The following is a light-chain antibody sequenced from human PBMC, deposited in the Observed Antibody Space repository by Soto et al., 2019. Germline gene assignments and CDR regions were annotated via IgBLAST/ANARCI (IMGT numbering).Light chain of an antibody. CDR1: QSVSSSH. CDR3: QQYGGSPLYT. CDR2: GAS. V-gene: IGKV3-20*01. J-gene: IGKJ2*01. Sequence: DIVLTQSPGTLSLSPGEGATLSCRASQSVSSSHLAWYQTKPGQAPRLVIYGASSRATGIPDRFSGNGSGTDFTLTISRLEPEDFAVYYCQQYGGSPLYTFGQRTTMEIK.